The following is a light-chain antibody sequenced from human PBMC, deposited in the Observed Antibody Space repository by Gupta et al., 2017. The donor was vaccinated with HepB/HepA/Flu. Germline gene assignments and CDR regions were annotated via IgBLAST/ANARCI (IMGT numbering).Light chain of an antibody. J-gene: IGLJ2*01. CDR3: AVWDDSQNKVL. CDR1: NSNIGSNY. V-gene: IGLV1-47*01. CDR2: RDS. Sequence: QSGLTQPPSVSATPGERVSISCFGSNSNIGSNYVYWYQQVPGTAPKILIYRDSERPSGLPDRFSGSRSGTSASLAISGLRSDDEADYYCAVWDDSQNKVLFGGGTRLTVL.